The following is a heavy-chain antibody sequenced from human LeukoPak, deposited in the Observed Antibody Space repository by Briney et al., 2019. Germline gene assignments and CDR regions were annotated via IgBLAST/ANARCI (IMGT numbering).Heavy chain of an antibody. J-gene: IGHJ6*03. CDR3: ARAPSDSSGYSSYYYYMDV. Sequence: GASVKVSCKASGYTFGSDDINWVRQATGQGLEWMGWINPNNGNLGYAQKFQGRVTITRNTPISTAYMELSSLTSGDTAVYYCARAPSDSSGYSSYYYYMDVWGKGTTVPVSS. V-gene: IGHV1-8*03. D-gene: IGHD3-22*01. CDR1: GYTFGSDD. CDR2: INPNNGNL.